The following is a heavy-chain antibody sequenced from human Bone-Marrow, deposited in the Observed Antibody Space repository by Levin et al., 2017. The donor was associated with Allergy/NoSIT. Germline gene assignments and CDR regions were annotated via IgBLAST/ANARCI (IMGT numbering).Heavy chain of an antibody. CDR1: GFTFGDYA. D-gene: IGHD4-17*01. CDR3: ARDDHGDYPFDY. J-gene: IGHJ4*02. Sequence: GESLKISCTTSGFTFGDYAINWVRQAPGRGLEWVGFIRTKRRGGTPSYAASVEGRFVISRDVSTNIAYLQMNSLKTEDTAIYYCARDDHGDYPFDYWGQGTLVTVSS. CDR2: IRTKRRGGTP. V-gene: IGHV3-49*04.